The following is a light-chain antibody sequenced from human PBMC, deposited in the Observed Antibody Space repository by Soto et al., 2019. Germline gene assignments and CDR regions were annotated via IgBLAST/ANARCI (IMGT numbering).Light chain of an antibody. CDR1: QGISSY. J-gene: IGKJ4*01. Sequence: DIQLTQSPSLLSASVGDRVTITCRASQGISSYLAWYQQKPGRAPELLIHGAHSLHSGVPSRFSGSGSGTEFSLTITSLQPEDFATYYSQQLKSYPHSFGGGTKVDIK. CDR3: QQLKSYPHS. V-gene: IGKV1-9*01. CDR2: GAH.